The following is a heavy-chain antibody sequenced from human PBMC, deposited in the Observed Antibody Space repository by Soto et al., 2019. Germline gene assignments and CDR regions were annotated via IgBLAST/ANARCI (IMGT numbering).Heavy chain of an antibody. CDR1: GFTFSSYA. V-gene: IGHV3-23*01. D-gene: IGHD3-10*01. Sequence: GSLRLSCAAPGFTFSSYAMSWVRQAPGKGLEWVSAISGSGGSTYYADSVKGRFTISRDNSKNTLYLQMNSLRAEDTAVYYCAKDDLLLWFGESDEHYYYYYGMDVWGQGTTVTVSS. J-gene: IGHJ6*02. CDR3: AKDDLLLWFGESDEHYYYYYGMDV. CDR2: ISGSGGST.